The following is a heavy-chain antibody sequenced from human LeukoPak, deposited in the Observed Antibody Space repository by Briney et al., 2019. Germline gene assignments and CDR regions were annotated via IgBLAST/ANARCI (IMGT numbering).Heavy chain of an antibody. J-gene: IGHJ3*01. D-gene: IGHD3-3*01. V-gene: IGHV4-30-2*03. Sequence: SETLSLTCTVSGGSISSGGYYWSWIRQPPGKGLEWIGYIYHSGSTYYNPSLKSRVTISVDTSKNQFSLKLSSVTAADTAVYYCATSYYDFWSGYSALPWGQGTMVTVSS. CDR1: GGSISSGGYY. CDR3: ATSYYDFWSGYSALP. CDR2: IYHSGST.